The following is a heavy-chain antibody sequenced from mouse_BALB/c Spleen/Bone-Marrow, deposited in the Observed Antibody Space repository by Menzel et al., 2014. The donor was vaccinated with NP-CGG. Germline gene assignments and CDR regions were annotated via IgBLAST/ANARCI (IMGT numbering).Heavy chain of an antibody. Sequence: EVQLVESGPSLVKPSQTLSLSCSVTGDSITSGYWNWIRKFPGNKLEYMGYISYSGSTYYNPSLQSRITITRGTSNNXYYLQLNSVTTEDTATYYCASYYYGSSYAMDYWGQGTSVTVSS. D-gene: IGHD1-1*01. J-gene: IGHJ4*01. CDR1: GDSITSGY. V-gene: IGHV3-8*02. CDR2: ISYSGST. CDR3: ASYYYGSSYAMDY.